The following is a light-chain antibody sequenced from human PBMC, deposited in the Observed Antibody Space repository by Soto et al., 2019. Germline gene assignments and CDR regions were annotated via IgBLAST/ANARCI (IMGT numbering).Light chain of an antibody. Sequence: DIQMTQSPSTLSASVGDIVTITCRASESISSGLAWYQQKPGRAPKLLIYDVSTLQSGVPSRFSGSGSGTEFTLTISSLQPDDFATYYCQQYNTFWTFGQGTKVDIK. CDR3: QQYNTFWT. J-gene: IGKJ1*01. V-gene: IGKV1-5*01. CDR2: DVS. CDR1: ESISSG.